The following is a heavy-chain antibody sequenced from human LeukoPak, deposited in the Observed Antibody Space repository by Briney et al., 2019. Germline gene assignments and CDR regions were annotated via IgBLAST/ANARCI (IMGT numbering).Heavy chain of an antibody. CDR3: ARCRGPYSSASEGDY. D-gene: IGHD6-19*01. V-gene: IGHV1-46*01. CDR1: GYTFISYY. Sequence: ASVKVSCKASGYTFISYYMHWVRQAPGQGLEWMGIINPSGGSTSYAQKFQGRVSMTRDTSTSTVYMELSSLRSEDTAVYHCARCRGPYSSASEGDYWGQGTLVTVSS. J-gene: IGHJ4*02. CDR2: INPSGGST.